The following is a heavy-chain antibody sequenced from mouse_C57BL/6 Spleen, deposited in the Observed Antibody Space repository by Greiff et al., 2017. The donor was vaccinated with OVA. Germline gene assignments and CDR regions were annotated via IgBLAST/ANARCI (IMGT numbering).Heavy chain of an antibody. CDR1: GYTFSDYG. CDR3: ARCRSPIYYAMDY. V-gene: IGHV5-17*01. J-gene: IGHJ4*01. CDR2: ISSGSSTI. Sequence: EVHLVESGGGLVKPGGSLKLSCAASGYTFSDYGMHWVRQAPEQGLEWVAYISSGSSTINYADTVKGRVTITRDNAKNTLFMQMTSLRSEDTAMDYCARCRSPIYYAMDYWGQGTSVTVSS.